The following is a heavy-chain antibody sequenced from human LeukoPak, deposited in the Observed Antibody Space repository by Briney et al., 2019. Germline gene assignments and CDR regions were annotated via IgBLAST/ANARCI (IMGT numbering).Heavy chain of an antibody. D-gene: IGHD2-15*01. Sequence: SQTLSLTCTVSGGSISSGSYYWSWIRQPAGKGLEWIGRIYTSGSTNYNPSLKSRVTISVDTSKNQFSLKLSSVTAADTAVYYCARAKVAAHYYYYYYMDVWGKGTTVTVSS. V-gene: IGHV4-61*02. CDR1: GGSISSGSYY. CDR3: ARAKVAAHYYYYYYMDV. CDR2: IYTSGST. J-gene: IGHJ6*03.